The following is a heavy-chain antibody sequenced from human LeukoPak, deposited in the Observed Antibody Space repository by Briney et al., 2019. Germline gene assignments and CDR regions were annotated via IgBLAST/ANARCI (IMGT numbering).Heavy chain of an antibody. CDR2: IIPILGIA. Sequence: SVKVSCKASGGTFSSYAISWVRQAPGQGLEWMGRIIPILGIANYAQKFQGRVTITADKSTSTAYMELSSLRSEDTAVYYCARGGSDYGDYFGAFDIWGQGTMVTVSS. V-gene: IGHV1-69*04. D-gene: IGHD4-17*01. J-gene: IGHJ3*02. CDR1: GGTFSSYA. CDR3: ARGGSDYGDYFGAFDI.